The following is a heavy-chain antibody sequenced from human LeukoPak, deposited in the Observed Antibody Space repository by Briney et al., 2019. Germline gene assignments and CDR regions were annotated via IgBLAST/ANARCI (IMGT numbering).Heavy chain of an antibody. CDR3: AKDPYGTRYFDY. CDR2: ISGSGGST. CDR1: GFTFSSYA. D-gene: IGHD2-2*01. V-gene: IGHV3-23*01. J-gene: IGHJ4*02. Sequence: GGSLRLSCAASGFTFSSYAMSWVRQAPGKGLEWVSAISGSGGSTYYAGSVKGRFTISRDNSKNTVYLQMNSLRAEDTAVYYCAKDPYGTRYFDYWGQGTLVTVSS.